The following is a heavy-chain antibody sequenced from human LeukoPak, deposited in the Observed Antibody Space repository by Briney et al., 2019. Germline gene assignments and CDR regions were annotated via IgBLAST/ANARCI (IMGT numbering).Heavy chain of an antibody. CDR1: GFTFSNYG. D-gene: IGHD1-26*01. J-gene: IGHJ3*02. V-gene: IGHV3-30*02. Sequence: PGGSLRLSCAASGFTFSNYGMHWVRQVPGKGLEWVASIRYDGFNKYYADSLKGRFTISRDNSKNTLYLQMNSLRAEDTAVYYCAKKTIVGATVDAFDIWGQGTMVTVSS. CDR3: AKKTIVGATVDAFDI. CDR2: IRYDGFNK.